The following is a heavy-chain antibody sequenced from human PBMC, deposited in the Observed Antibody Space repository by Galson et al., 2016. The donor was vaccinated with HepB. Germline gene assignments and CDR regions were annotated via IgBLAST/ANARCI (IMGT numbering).Heavy chain of an antibody. Sequence: LSLSCAASGFTFGHHYMSWIRQAPGQGLEWISYIDSSGSPLYYADSVRGRFTISRDNAENSLYLQMNSLRAEDTAVYYCARDPDTSSNVDVWGLGTLVTVSS. CDR2: IDSSGSPL. CDR1: GFTFGHHY. CDR3: ARDPDTSSNVDV. V-gene: IGHV3-11*01. D-gene: IGHD5-18*01. J-gene: IGHJ4*01.